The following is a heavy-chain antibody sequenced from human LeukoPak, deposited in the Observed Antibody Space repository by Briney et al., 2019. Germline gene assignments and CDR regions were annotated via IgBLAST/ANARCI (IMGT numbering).Heavy chain of an antibody. V-gene: IGHV4-31*03. CDR2: IYYSGST. D-gene: IGHD3-3*01. J-gene: IGHJ3*02. CDR1: GGSISSGGYY. Sequence: PSQTLSLTCTVSGGSISSGGYYWSWIRQHPGKGLEWIGYIYYSGSTYYNPSLKSRVTISVDTSKNQFSLKLSSVTAADTAVYYCASPLPLNNYDFWSGYYPDAFDIWGQGTMVTVSS. CDR3: ASPLPLNNYDFWSGYYPDAFDI.